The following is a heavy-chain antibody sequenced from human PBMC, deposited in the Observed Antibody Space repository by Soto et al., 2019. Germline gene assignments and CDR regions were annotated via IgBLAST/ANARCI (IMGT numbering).Heavy chain of an antibody. CDR2: ISYDGSNK. J-gene: IGHJ4*02. Sequence: QVQLVESGGGVVQPGRSLRLSCAASGFTFSSYGMHWVRQAPGKGLEWVAVISYDGSNKYYADSVKGRFTISRDNSKNTLYLQMNSLRAEDTAVYYCAKGLTTVTTWVSWGQGTLVTVSS. CDR3: AKGLTTVTTWVS. CDR1: GFTFSSYG. D-gene: IGHD4-17*01. V-gene: IGHV3-30*18.